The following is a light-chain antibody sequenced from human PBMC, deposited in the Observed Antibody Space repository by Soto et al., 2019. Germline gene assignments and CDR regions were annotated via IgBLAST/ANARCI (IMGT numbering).Light chain of an antibody. CDR3: QHYNTYPWT. CDR2: SAS. CDR1: QAISSN. J-gene: IGKJ1*01. V-gene: IGKV1-27*01. Sequence: DIQLTQSPSSLSASVGDRVTITCRVSQAISSNFNCYRQGKVPKILIYSASKLQSGVPSRFSGSGSGTECTLTISRLQPGDFETYYCQHYNTYPWTFGQGTKVDIK.